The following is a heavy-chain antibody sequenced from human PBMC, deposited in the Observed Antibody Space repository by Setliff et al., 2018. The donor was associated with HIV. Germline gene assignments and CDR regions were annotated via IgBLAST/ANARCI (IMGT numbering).Heavy chain of an antibody. J-gene: IGHJ1*01. CDR3: ARGGDSYGFGRHRAYFQY. V-gene: IGHV4-39*01. Sequence: NPSETLSLTCTVSGGSINSRSYYWAWIRQPPGKGLEWVASIYFSGTPYYNPSLKNRVTISVDTSKNQFSLKLSSVTAADTAVFYCARGGDSYGFGRHRAYFQYWGQGTQVTVSS. CDR1: GGSINSRSYY. CDR2: IYFSGTP. D-gene: IGHD5-18*01.